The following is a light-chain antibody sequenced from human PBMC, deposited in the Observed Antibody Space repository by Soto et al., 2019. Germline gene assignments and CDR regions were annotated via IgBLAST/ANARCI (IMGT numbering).Light chain of an antibody. V-gene: IGKV1-5*01. CDR3: LQYSSHSWT. Sequence: GDRVTITCRASRSISDWLAWYQQKPGKAPTLLIFDASNLKSGVPSRFSGSGSGTEFTLTISGLQPDDVATYYCLQYSSHSWTFGQGTKVDIK. J-gene: IGKJ1*01. CDR1: RSISDW. CDR2: DAS.